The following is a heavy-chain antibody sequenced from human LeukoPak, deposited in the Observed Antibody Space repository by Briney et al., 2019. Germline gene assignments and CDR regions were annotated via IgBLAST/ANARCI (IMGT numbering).Heavy chain of an antibody. D-gene: IGHD5-12*01. CDR2: ITRDGGST. J-gene: IGHJ4*02. V-gene: IGHV3-43*01. CDR3: ARKRDRVIDY. Sequence: PGGSLRLSCDASGFTFDDYSMHWVRQRPGKDLQWVSLITRDGGSTFYVDSVKGRFTISRDNSRESLSLQMNGLSTDDTGLYYCARKRDRVIDYWGQGTLVTVSS. CDR1: GFTFDDYS.